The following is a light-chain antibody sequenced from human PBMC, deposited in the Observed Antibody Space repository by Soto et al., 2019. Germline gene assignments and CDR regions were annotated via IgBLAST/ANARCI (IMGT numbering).Light chain of an antibody. J-gene: IGLJ2*01. V-gene: IGLV1-51*01. CDR2: DNS. CDR3: GTWDSSLSGVL. Sequence: QSVLTQPPSVSAAPGQKVTISCSGSSSNIGVNYVSWYQQLPGTAPKLLIYDNSERPSGIPDRFSGSKSGTSATLDITGLQTGDEADYYCGTWDSSLSGVLFGGGTKLTVL. CDR1: SSNIGVNY.